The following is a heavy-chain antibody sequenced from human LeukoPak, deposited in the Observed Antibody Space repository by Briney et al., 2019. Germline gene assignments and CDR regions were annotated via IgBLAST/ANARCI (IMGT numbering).Heavy chain of an antibody. CDR1: GFTFSSYE. CDR2: ISTSGSTI. Sequence: GGSLRLSCAASGFTFSSYEMNWVRQAPGKGLEWVSYISTSGSTIYYADSVKGRFTISRDNAKNSLYLQMNSLRAEDTAVYYCARSIAAPDYWGQGTLVTVSS. D-gene: IGHD6-6*01. V-gene: IGHV3-48*03. CDR3: ARSIAAPDY. J-gene: IGHJ4*02.